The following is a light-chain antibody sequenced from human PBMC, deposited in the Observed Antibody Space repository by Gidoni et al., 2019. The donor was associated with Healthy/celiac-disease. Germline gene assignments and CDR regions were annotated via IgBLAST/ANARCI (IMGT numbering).Light chain of an antibody. CDR2: AAS. CDR3: QQFSSSPLT. J-gene: IGKJ3*01. CDR1: QGISSY. Sequence: DIQLTQSPSFLSASVGDRVTITCRASQGISSYLAWYQQKPGKAPKLLIYAASTLQSRVPSRFSGSGSGTEFTLTISSLQPEDFATYSCQQFSSSPLTFGPGTKVEIK. V-gene: IGKV1-9*01.